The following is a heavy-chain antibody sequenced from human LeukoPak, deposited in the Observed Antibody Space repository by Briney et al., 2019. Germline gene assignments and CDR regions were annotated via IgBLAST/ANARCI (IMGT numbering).Heavy chain of an antibody. CDR2: INPNSGGS. V-gene: IGHV1-2*02. Sequence: ASVKVSCKASGCSFTGYYMHWVRHAPGQRLEWMGWINPNSGGSNYAQKFQGRVTMTRDTSISTAYMELSRLRSDDTAVYYCARDQDIVVVVAATGAFDIWGQGTMVTVFS. J-gene: IGHJ3*02. CDR1: GCSFTGYY. CDR3: ARDQDIVVVVAATGAFDI. D-gene: IGHD2-15*01.